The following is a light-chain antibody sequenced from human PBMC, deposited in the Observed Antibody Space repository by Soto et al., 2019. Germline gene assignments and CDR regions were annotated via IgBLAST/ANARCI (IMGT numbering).Light chain of an antibody. J-gene: IGLJ2*01. V-gene: IGLV1-47*01. CDR1: SSNIGSNY. CDR3: AAWDDSSVV. Sequence: QSVLTQSPSASGTPGQRVTISCSGSSSNIGSNYVYWYQQLPGTAPKLLIYRNNQRPSGVPDRFSGSKSGTSASLAISGLRSEDEADYYCAAWDDSSVVFGGGTKVTVL. CDR2: RNN.